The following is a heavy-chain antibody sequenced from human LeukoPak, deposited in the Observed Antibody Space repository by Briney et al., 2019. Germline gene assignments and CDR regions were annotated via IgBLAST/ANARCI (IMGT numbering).Heavy chain of an antibody. D-gene: IGHD2-21*02. CDR1: GGSTSSDY. V-gene: IGHV4-59*08. CDR2: VYNSGDT. CDR3: ARVVVVTAIGGYFDY. J-gene: IGHJ4*02. Sequence: SETLSLTCTVSGGSTSSDYWSWIRQSPGKGLEWVGYVYNSGDTGKNPSLKSRVTILLDTSKNQCSLKLTSVSAADTAVYYCARVVVVTAIGGYFDYWGQGTLVTVSS.